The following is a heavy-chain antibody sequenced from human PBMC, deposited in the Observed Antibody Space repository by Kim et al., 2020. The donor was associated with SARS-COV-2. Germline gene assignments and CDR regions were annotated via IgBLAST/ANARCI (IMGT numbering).Heavy chain of an antibody. Sequence: SETLSLTCTVSGGSISSYYWSWIRQPPGKGLEWIGYIYYSGSTNYNPSLKSRVTISVDTSKNQFSLKLSSVTAADTAVYCCARENILTGNYYGMDVWGQGTTVTVSS. J-gene: IGHJ6*02. CDR1: GGSISSYY. D-gene: IGHD3-9*01. V-gene: IGHV4-59*13. CDR3: ARENILTGNYYGMDV. CDR2: IYYSGST.